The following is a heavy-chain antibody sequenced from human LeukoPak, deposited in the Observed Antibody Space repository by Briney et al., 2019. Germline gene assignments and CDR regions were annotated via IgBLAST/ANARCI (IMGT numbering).Heavy chain of an antibody. D-gene: IGHD6-19*01. CDR2: IYTSGST. CDR1: GGSISTYY. CDR3: AREMIARGYSSGWYGY. V-gene: IGHV4-4*07. J-gene: IGHJ4*02. Sequence: SETLSFTCTVSGGSISTYYWSWIRQPAGKGLEWIGRIYTSGSTNYNPSLKSRVTISIDTSKNQFSLKLSSVTAADTAVYYCAREMIARGYSSGWYGYWGQGTLVTVSS.